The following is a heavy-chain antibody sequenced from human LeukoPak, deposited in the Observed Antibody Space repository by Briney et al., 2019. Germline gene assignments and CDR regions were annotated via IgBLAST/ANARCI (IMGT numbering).Heavy chain of an antibody. D-gene: IGHD3-9*01. Sequence: SETLSLTCTVSGGSINNYYWSWIRQPAGKGLEWIGRIYTTGSTNYNPSLKSRITMSVDTSKNQFSLKLSSVTAADTAMYYCARDLVIPPADWLPFDIWGQGTMVTVSA. J-gene: IGHJ3*02. V-gene: IGHV4-4*07. CDR1: GGSINNYY. CDR2: IYTTGST. CDR3: ARDLVIPPADWLPFDI.